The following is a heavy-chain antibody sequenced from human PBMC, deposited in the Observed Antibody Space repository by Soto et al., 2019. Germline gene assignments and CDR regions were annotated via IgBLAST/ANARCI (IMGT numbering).Heavy chain of an antibody. Sequence: QLQLQESGPGLVKPSETLSLTCTVSGGSISSTNYYWGWIRQPPGKGLEWIGSIYYSGSTYYNPSLKSRVTISVDTSKNQFSLKLSSVTAADTAVYYCARLFTHSGSYLDYWGQGTLVTVSS. V-gene: IGHV4-39*01. CDR2: IYYSGST. CDR1: GGSISSTNYY. CDR3: ARLFTHSGSYLDY. D-gene: IGHD1-26*01. J-gene: IGHJ4*02.